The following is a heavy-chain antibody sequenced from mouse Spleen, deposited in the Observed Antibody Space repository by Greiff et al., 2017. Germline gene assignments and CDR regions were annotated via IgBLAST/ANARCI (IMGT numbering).Heavy chain of an antibody. CDR1: GFTFSDYY. J-gene: IGHJ2*01. D-gene: IGHD2-4*01. CDR3: ARRYDYGYYFAY. CDR2: ISNGGGST. V-gene: IGHV5-12*01. Sequence: EVKLVESGGGLVQPGGSLKLSCAASGFTFSDYYMYWVRQTPEKRLEWVAYISNGGGSTYYPDTVKGRFTISRDNAKNTLYLQMSRLKSEDTAMYYCARRYDYGYYFAYWGQSTTLTVSS.